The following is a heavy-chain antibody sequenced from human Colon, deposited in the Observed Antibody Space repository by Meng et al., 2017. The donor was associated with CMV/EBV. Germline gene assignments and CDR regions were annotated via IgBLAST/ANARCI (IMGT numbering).Heavy chain of an antibody. J-gene: IGHJ4*02. CDR1: GYKFDIYG. Sequence: NASGYKFDIYGITWVRQVPGQGLEWVGWISGVNGDTNYAQKFQGRVTVTADTSTKTAYMELRGLKSDDSAVYYCARAGAEVTTHFDRWGQGTLVTVS. CDR3: ARAGAEVTTHFDR. D-gene: IGHD2-21*02. CDR2: ISGVNGDT. V-gene: IGHV1-18*01.